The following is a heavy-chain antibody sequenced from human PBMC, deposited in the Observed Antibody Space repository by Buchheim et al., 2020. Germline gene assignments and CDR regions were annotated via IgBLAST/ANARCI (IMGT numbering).Heavy chain of an antibody. J-gene: IGHJ6*02. CDR2: IYYSGST. V-gene: IGHV4-30-4*01. CDR1: GGSISSGDYY. CDR3: ASQTRGFYYDILTGYYLRGYGMDV. D-gene: IGHD3-9*01. Sequence: QVQLQESGPGLVKPSQTLSLTCTVSGGSISSGDYYWSWIRQPPGKGLEWIGYIYYSGSTYYNPSLKSRVTISVDKSKNQFSLKLSSVTAADTAVYYCASQTRGFYYDILTGYYLRGYGMDVWGQGTT.